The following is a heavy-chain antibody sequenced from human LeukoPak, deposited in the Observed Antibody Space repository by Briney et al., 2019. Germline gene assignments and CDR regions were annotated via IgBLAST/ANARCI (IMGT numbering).Heavy chain of an antibody. CDR1: GYTFTGYY. CDR3: ARDAYSFSSCSWYWFDP. Sequence: ASVKVSCKASGYTFTGYYMHWVRQAPGQGLEWMGWINPNSGGTNYAQKFQGRVTMTRDTSISTAYMELSRLRSDDTAVYYCARDAYSFSSCSWYWFDPWGQGTLVTVSS. J-gene: IGHJ5*02. D-gene: IGHD6-13*01. CDR2: INPNSGGT. V-gene: IGHV1-2*02.